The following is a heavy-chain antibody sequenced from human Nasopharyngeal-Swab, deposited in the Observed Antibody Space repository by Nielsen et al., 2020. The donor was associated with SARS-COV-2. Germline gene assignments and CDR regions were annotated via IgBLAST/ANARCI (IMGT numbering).Heavy chain of an antibody. Sequence: ASVKVSCKAPGYTFTSYDIDWVRQATGQGLEWMGWMNPNSGNTGYAQKFQGRVTMTRNTSISTAYMELSSLRSEDTAVYYCARAGTYYDFWSGSPGGMDVWGQGTTVTVSS. CDR3: ARAGTYYDFWSGSPGGMDV. D-gene: IGHD3-3*01. CDR2: MNPNSGNT. CDR1: GYTFTSYD. V-gene: IGHV1-8*01. J-gene: IGHJ6*02.